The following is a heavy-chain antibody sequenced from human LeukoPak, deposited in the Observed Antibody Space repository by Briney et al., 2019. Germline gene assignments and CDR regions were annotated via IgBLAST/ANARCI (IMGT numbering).Heavy chain of an antibody. CDR3: ARRVKVNYVGWFGEDNYYYYVDV. J-gene: IGHJ6*03. CDR2: INLIVST. D-gene: IGHD3-10*01. V-gene: IGHV4-34*01. Sequence: SETLSLTCAVYGGSFSGYYSGWIRQPPGKGLEWVGEINLIVSTNYNPSLKSGVTISVDTSKNQFSLKVSSVTAADTAVYYCARRVKVNYVGWFGEDNYYYYVDVWGKATTVSDSS. CDR1: GGSFSGYY.